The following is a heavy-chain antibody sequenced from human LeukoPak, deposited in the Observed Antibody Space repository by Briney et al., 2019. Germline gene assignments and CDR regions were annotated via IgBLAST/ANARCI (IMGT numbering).Heavy chain of an antibody. V-gene: IGHV3-48*01. CDR1: GFTFSSYS. J-gene: IGHJ4*02. Sequence: GGSLRLSCAASGFTFSSYSMNWVRQASGKGLEWVSYISSSSSTIYYADSVKGRFTISRDNAKNSLYLQMNSLRAEDTAVYYCARRTCGGDCYLDYWGQGTLVTVSS. D-gene: IGHD2-21*01. CDR2: ISSSSSTI. CDR3: ARRTCGGDCYLDY.